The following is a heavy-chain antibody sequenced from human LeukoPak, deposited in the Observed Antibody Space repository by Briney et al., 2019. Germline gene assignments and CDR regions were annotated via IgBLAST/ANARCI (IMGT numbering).Heavy chain of an antibody. CDR1: GGTFSSYA. Sequence: GASVKVSCKASGGTFSSYAISWVRQAPGQELEWMGGIIPIFGTANYAQKFQGRVTITRDTSASTAYMELSSLRSEDTAVYYCARGVLREQQLGLDYWGQGTLVTVSS. CDR2: IIPIFGTA. D-gene: IGHD6-13*01. CDR3: ARGVLREQQLGLDY. J-gene: IGHJ4*02. V-gene: IGHV1-69*05.